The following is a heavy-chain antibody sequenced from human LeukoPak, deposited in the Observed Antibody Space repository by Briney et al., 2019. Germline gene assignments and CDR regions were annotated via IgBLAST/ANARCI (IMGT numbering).Heavy chain of an antibody. CDR2: IYYSGST. D-gene: IGHD6-19*01. V-gene: IGHV4-59*01. Sequence: PSETLSLTCTVSGGSISSYYWSWIRQPPGKGLEWIGYIYYSGSTNYNPSLKSRVTISVDTSKNQFSLKLSSVTAADTAVYYCARVLGSGWPTGAFDIWGQGTMVTVSS. CDR1: GGSISSYY. CDR3: ARVLGSGWPTGAFDI. J-gene: IGHJ3*02.